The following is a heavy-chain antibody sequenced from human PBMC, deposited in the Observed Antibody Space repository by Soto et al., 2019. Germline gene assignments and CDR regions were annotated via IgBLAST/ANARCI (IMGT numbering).Heavy chain of an antibody. CDR3: ARLIGYSYGHPLYGLDV. J-gene: IGHJ6*02. Sequence: PGESLKISCESSVYSFDTYWIGWVRQMPGKGLEWMGMIYPGDSDTRYSPSFQGQVTISADKSSRTAYLQWGSLKASDTAIYYCARLIGYSYGHPLYGLDVWGQGTTVTVSS. CDR2: IYPGDSDT. CDR1: VYSFDTYW. D-gene: IGHD5-18*01. V-gene: IGHV5-51*01.